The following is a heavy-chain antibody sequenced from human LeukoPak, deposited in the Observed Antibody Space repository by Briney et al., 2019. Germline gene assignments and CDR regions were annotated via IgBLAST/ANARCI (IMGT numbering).Heavy chain of an antibody. CDR2: MNPNSGNT. Sequence: ASVKVSCKASGYTFTSYDINWVRQATGQGLEWMGWMNPNSGNTGYAQKFQGRVTMTRNTSISTAYMELSSLRSEDTAVYYCARGVRTGRRSQYYFDYWGQGTLVTVSS. CDR3: ARGVRTGRRSQYYFDY. J-gene: IGHJ4*02. V-gene: IGHV1-8*01. D-gene: IGHD1-14*01. CDR1: GYTFTSYD.